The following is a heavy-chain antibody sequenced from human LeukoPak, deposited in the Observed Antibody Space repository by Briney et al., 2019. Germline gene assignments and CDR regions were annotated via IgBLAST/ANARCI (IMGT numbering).Heavy chain of an antibody. CDR1: GFSFSGDY. J-gene: IGHJ4*02. CDR2: ISSSSSTI. D-gene: IGHD3-22*01. V-gene: IGHV3-48*04. CDR3: ARDRYYDSSGSLPIDY. Sequence: PGGSLRLSCAASGFSFSGDYIHWVRQAPGKGLEWVSYISSSSSTIYYADSVKGRFTISRDNAKNSLYLQMNSLRAEDTAVYYCARDRYYDSSGSLPIDYWGQGTLVTVSS.